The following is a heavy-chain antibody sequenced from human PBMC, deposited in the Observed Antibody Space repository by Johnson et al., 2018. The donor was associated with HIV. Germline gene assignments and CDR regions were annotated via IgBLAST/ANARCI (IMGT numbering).Heavy chain of an antibody. CDR2: INWNGGST. V-gene: IGHV3-20*04. J-gene: IGHJ3*01. Sequence: VQLVESGGGVVQPGGSLRLSCAASGFTFSSYGMHWVRQAPGKGLEWVSGINWNGGSTGYTDSVKGRFTISRDNAKNSLYLQMNSLRVEDTALYYCARLMAARTLDDAFDLWGQGTMVTVSS. CDR1: GFTFSSYG. D-gene: IGHD6-13*01. CDR3: ARLMAARTLDDAFDL.